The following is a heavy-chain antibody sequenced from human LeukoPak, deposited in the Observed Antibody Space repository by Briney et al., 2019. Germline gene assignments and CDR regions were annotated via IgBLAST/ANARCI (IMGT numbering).Heavy chain of an antibody. CDR2: IYTSGST. CDR3: ARHISGYYNYYYYYYMDV. J-gene: IGHJ6*03. Sequence: PSETLSLTCTVSGGSISSYYWSWIRQPAGKGLEWIGRIYTSGSTNYNPSLKSRVTMSVDTSKNQFSLKLSSVTAADTAVYYCARHISGYYNYYYYYYMDVWGKGTTVTVSS. V-gene: IGHV4-4*07. CDR1: GGSISSYY. D-gene: IGHD3-22*01.